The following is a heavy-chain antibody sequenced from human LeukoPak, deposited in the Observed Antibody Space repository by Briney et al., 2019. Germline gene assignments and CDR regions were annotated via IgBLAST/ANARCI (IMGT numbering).Heavy chain of an antibody. J-gene: IGHJ4*02. CDR2: ISYDGSNK. V-gene: IGHV3-30*04. Sequence: SGRSLRLSCAASGFTFSSYAMHWVRQAPGKELEWVAVISYDGSNKYYADSVKGRFTISRDNSKNTLYLRMNSLRAGDTAVYYCARVAAPIMYVDTAMFFDYWGQGTLVTVSS. CDR3: ARVAAPIMYVDTAMFFDY. D-gene: IGHD5-18*01. CDR1: GFTFSSYA.